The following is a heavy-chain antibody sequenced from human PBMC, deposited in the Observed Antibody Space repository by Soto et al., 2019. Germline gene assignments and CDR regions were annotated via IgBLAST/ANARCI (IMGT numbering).Heavy chain of an antibody. CDR2: IKSKTDGGTT. J-gene: IGHJ4*01. CDR3: TTDSYSTIIIVRFDY. D-gene: IGHD3-22*01. V-gene: IGHV3-15*07. Sequence: PGGSLRLSCAASGFTFSNAWINWVRQATGKGLEWVCRIKSKTDGGTTDFAEPVKGRFAISRDDSNNMVYLQMSSLKIEDTAVYYCTTDSYSTIIIVRFDYWGHGTLVTVSS. CDR1: GFTFSNAW.